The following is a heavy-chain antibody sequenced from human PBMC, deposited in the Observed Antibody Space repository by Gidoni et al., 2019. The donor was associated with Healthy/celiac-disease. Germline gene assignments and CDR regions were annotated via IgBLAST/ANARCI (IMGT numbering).Heavy chain of an antibody. J-gene: IGHJ4*02. V-gene: IGHV4-34*01. D-gene: IGHD1-26*01. CDR3: AGPRRGNRGNLFDY. CDR2: INHSGST. Sequence: QVQLQQWGAGLLTPSETLSLTCAVYGGSFSGYYWSWIRKPPGKWLEWIGEINHSGSTNYNPSLKSRVTISVDTSKNQFSLKLSSVTAADTAVYYCAGPRRGNRGNLFDYWGQGTLVTVSS. CDR1: GGSFSGYY.